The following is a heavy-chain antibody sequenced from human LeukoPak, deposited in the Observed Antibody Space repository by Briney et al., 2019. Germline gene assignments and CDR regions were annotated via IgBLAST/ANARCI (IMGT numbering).Heavy chain of an antibody. CDR2: IYYSGST. J-gene: IGHJ4*02. Sequence: PSGTLSLTCTVSGXSISIYYGSWIRQPPGKGQEWVVYIYYSGSTTYNPPLQSRVTISADTSTNQLSLKLRSVTAADTAAYYCARFGAYRYGYAADYWGQGTLVTVSS. D-gene: IGHD5-18*01. CDR3: ARFGAYRYGYAADY. CDR1: GXSISIYY. V-gene: IGHV4-59*01.